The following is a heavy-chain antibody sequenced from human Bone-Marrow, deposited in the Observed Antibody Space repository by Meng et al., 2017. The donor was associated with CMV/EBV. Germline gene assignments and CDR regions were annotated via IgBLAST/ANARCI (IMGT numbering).Heavy chain of an antibody. CDR2: ISGSGGST. CDR3: AREGYSSSWPNWFDP. V-gene: IGHV3-23*01. D-gene: IGHD6-13*01. Sequence: GESLKISCAASGFTFSSYAMSWVRQAPGKGLEWVSAISGSGGSTYYADSVKGRFTISRDNSKNTLYLQMNSLRAEDTAVYYCAREGYSSSWPNWFDPWGQGTLVTVSS. CDR1: GFTFSSYA. J-gene: IGHJ5*02.